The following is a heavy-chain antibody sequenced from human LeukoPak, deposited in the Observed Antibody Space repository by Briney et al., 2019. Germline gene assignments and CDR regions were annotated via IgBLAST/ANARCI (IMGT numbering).Heavy chain of an antibody. V-gene: IGHV4-34*01. CDR1: GGSFRGYY. CDR3: ARDNYHDSSGYD. CDR2: INHSGST. J-gene: IGHJ4*02. D-gene: IGHD3-22*01. Sequence: SETLSLTCAVYGGSFRGYYLSWIRQPPGKGLEWIGEINHSGSTNYNPSLKSRVTISVDTSKNQFSLKLSSVTAADTAVYYCARDNYHDSSGYDWGQGTLVTVSS.